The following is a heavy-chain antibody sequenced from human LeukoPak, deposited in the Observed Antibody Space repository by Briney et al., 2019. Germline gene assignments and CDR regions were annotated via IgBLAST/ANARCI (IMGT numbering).Heavy chain of an antibody. CDR2: IWYDGSNK. D-gene: IGHD5-18*01. Sequence: GGSLRLSCAASGFTVSSNYMSWVRQAPGKGLEWVAVIWYDGSNKYYADSVKGRFTISRDNSKNTLYLQMNSLRAEDTAVYYCARDRNYGYNGPFDYWGQGTLVTVSS. CDR1: GFTVSSNY. V-gene: IGHV3-33*08. J-gene: IGHJ4*02. CDR3: ARDRNYGYNGPFDY.